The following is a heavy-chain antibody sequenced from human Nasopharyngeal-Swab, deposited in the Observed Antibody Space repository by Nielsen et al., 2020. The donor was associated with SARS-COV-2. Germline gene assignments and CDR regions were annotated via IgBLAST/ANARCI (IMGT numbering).Heavy chain of an antibody. CDR3: ADPPFSEY. V-gene: IGHV3-23*01. J-gene: IGHJ4*02. Sequence: GGSLRLSCAASGFTFSTYAMSWVRQAPGKGLEWVSGIRGSGGRGDTFYADSVKGRFTISRDNSKSTLYLQMNSLRADDTALYYCADPPFSEYWGRGTLVTVSS. CDR1: GFTFSTYA. CDR2: IRGSGGRGDT.